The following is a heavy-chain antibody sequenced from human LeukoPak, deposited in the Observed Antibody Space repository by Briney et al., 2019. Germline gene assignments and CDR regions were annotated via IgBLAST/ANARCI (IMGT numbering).Heavy chain of an antibody. Sequence: GGSLRLSCAASGFTFSSYAMSWVRQAPGKGLEWVSVVSGSGSSTYYADSVKGRFTISRDNSKNTLYLQMNSLRAEDTAVYFCAKAQRTIRQYFYDGMDVWGQGATVTVSS. J-gene: IGHJ6*02. CDR3: AKAQRTIRQYFYDGMDV. D-gene: IGHD3-9*01. CDR1: GFTFSSYA. V-gene: IGHV3-23*01. CDR2: VSGSGSST.